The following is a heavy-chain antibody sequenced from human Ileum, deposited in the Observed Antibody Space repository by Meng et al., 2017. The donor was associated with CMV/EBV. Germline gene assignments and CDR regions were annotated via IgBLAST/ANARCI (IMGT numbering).Heavy chain of an antibody. V-gene: IGHV3-30*02. CDR3: GRVGIVALTGCIDY. J-gene: IGHJ4*02. CDR2: IRYDGSHQ. D-gene: IGHD1-26*01. Sequence: GGSLRLSCVTSGFTFVIYGMHWVRQAPGKGLEWVAFIRYDGSHQDYADSVKGRFTISRDNSKNTVYLEMNSLRVEDTAVYFCGRVGIVALTGCIDYWGQGALVTVSS. CDR1: GFTFVIYG.